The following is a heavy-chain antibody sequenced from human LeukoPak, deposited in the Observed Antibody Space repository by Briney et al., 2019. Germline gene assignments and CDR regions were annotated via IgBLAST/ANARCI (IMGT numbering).Heavy chain of an antibody. J-gene: IGHJ6*03. V-gene: IGHV3-23*01. CDR3: AKVCLHGCDYPPYYYYYMDV. CDR2: ISGSGGST. Sequence: GGSLRLSCAASGFTFSSYAMSWVRQAPGKGLEWVSAISGSGGSTYYADSVKGRFTISRDNSKNTLYLQMNSLRAEDTAVYYCAKVCLHGCDYPPYYYYYMDVWGKGTTVTVSS. CDR1: GFTFSSYA. D-gene: IGHD4-17*01.